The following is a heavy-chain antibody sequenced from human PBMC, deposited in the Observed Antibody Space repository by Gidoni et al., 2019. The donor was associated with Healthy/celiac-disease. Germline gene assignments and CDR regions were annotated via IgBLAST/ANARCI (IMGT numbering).Heavy chain of an antibody. Sequence: GEINHSGSTNYNPSLKSRVTISVDTSKNQFSLKLSSVTAADTAVYYCARRYYDFWSGYYNFFDYWGQGTLVTVSS. CDR2: INHSGST. V-gene: IGHV4-34*01. D-gene: IGHD3-3*01. CDR3: ARRYYDFWSGYYNFFDY. J-gene: IGHJ4*02.